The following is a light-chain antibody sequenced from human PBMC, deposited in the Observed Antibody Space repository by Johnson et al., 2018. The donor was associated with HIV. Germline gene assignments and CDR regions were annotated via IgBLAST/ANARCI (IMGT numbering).Light chain of an antibody. J-gene: IGLJ1*01. Sequence: HSVLTQPPSVSAAPGQRVTISCSGSSSNIGNNYVSWYKQLPGTAPKLLIYDNNKRPSGIPDRFSGSKSGTSATLGITGLQTGDEADYYCGTWDSSLSALYVFGTSTKVTVL. V-gene: IGLV1-51*01. CDR3: GTWDSSLSALYV. CDR1: SSNIGNNY. CDR2: DNN.